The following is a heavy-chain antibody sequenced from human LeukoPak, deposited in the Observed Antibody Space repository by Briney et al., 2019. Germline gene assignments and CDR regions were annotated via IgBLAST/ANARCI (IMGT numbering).Heavy chain of an antibody. Sequence: SETLSLTCTVSGGSISNYCWTRIRQPPGKGLEWIAYMYYSGSTNYNPSLKSRVTISVDTSKNQFSLKLSSVTVADTAVYYCARIKGLHSSPTHYYYMDVWGKGTTVTVSS. CDR2: MYYSGST. CDR1: GGSISNYC. J-gene: IGHJ6*03. V-gene: IGHV4-59*01. D-gene: IGHD6-13*01. CDR3: ARIKGLHSSPTHYYYMDV.